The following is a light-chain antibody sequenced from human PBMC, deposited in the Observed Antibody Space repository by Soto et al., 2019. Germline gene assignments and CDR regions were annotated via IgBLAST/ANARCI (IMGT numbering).Light chain of an antibody. J-gene: IGLJ2*01. CDR1: SSNIGSNT. CDR2: NNN. V-gene: IGLV1-44*01. CDR3: AAWDDSLSVV. Sequence: QLVLTQPPSASGTPGQRVTISCSGSSSNIGSNTVNWYQQLPGTAPKLLIYNNNQRPSGVPDRFSGSKSGTSASLAISGLQSEDEADYYCAAWDDSLSVVFGGGTQLTVL.